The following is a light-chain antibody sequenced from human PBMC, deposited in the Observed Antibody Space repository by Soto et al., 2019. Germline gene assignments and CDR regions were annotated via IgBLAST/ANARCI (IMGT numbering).Light chain of an antibody. Sequence: DIQMTQSPSTLSASVGDRVTITCRASQSISSWLAWYQQKPGKAPKLLIYDASSLESGVPSRFSGSGSGTEFPLPISSLQPDDFATYYCQQYNSYRTFGQGTKVEIK. V-gene: IGKV1-5*01. CDR3: QQYNSYRT. CDR2: DAS. J-gene: IGKJ1*01. CDR1: QSISSW.